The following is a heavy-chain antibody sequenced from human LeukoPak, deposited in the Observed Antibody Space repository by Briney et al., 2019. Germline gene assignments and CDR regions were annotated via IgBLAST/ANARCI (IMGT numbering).Heavy chain of an antibody. D-gene: IGHD2-2*01. CDR1: GHSISSGYY. J-gene: IGHJ4*02. CDR2: IYHSGST. CDR3: ARHRGCSSTSCYLDY. V-gene: IGHV4-38-2*01. Sequence: SETLSLTCAVSGHSISSGYYWGWIRQPPGKGLEWIGSIYHSGSTYYNPSLKSRVTISVDTSKNQFSLKLSSVTAADTAVYYCARHRGCSSTSCYLDYWGQGTLVTVSS.